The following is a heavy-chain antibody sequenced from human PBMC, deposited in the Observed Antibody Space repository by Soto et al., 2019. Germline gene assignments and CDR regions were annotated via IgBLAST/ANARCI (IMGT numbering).Heavy chain of an antibody. J-gene: IGHJ3*02. D-gene: IGHD3-22*01. CDR1: GYTFTGYY. V-gene: IGHV1-2*04. CDR3: ARDSHYYDSSGYYLDAFDI. CDR2: INPNSGGT. Sequence: ASVKVSCKASGYTFTGYYMHWVRQAPGQGLEWMGWINPNSGGTNYAQKFQGWVTMTRDTSISTAYMELSRLRSDDTAVYYCARDSHYYDSSGYYLDAFDIWGQG.